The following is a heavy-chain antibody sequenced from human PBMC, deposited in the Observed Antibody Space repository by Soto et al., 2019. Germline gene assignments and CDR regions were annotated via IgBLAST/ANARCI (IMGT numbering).Heavy chain of an antibody. D-gene: IGHD1-7*01. CDR3: ARDELELPYYYYGMDV. J-gene: IGHJ6*02. V-gene: IGHV3-33*01. CDR2: IWYDGSNK. CDR1: GFTFSSYG. Sequence: QVQLVESGGGVVQPGRSLRLSCAASGFTFSSYGMHWVRQAPGKGLEWVAVIWYDGSNKYYADSVKGRFTISRDNSKNTLYLQMNRLRAEDTAGYYCARDELELPYYYYGMDVWGQGTTVTVSS.